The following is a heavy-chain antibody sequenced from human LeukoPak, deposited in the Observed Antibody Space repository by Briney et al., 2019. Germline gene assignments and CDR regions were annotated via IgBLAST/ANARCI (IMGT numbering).Heavy chain of an antibody. D-gene: IGHD3-22*01. CDR2: IIPIFGTA. V-gene: IGHV1-69*05. J-gene: IGHJ4*02. CDR1: GGTFSSYA. CDR3: ARSPMSSPFDY. Sequence: SVKVSCKASGGTFSSYAISWVRQAPGQGLEWMGRIIPIFGTANYAQKFQGRVTITTDESTSTAYMELSRLRSDDTAVYYCARSPMSSPFDYWGQGTLVTVSS.